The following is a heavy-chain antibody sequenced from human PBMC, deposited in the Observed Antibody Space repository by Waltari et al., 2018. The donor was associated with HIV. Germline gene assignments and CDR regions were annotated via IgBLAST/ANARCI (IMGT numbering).Heavy chain of an antibody. CDR2: INSDGSST. J-gene: IGHJ4*02. CDR3: ARAGRDGKLPPDY. Sequence: EVQLVESGGGSVQPGGSLLLFCAASGFTFSSYWMPWVRQAPGKGLVWVSRINSDGSSTSYADSVKGRFTISRDNAKNTVYLQMSSLRAEDTAVYYCARAGRDGKLPPDYWGQGTLVTVSS. V-gene: IGHV3-74*01. CDR1: GFTFSSYW. D-gene: IGHD1-26*01.